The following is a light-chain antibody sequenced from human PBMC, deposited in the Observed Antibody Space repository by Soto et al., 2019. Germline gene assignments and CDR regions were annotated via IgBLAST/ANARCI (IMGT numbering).Light chain of an antibody. CDR1: QTISSW. Sequence: IQRTQPPYTGDGTSEETIPTTCRASQTISSWLAWYQQKPGKAPKLLIYKASTLKSGVPSRFSGSGSGTEFTLTISSLQPDDFATYYCQHYNSYSEAFGQGTKVDIK. J-gene: IGKJ1*01. CDR3: QHYNSYSEA. V-gene: IGKV1-5*03. CDR2: KAS.